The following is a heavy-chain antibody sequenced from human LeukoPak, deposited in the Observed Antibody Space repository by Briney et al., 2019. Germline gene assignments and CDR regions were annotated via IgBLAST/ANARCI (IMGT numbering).Heavy chain of an antibody. D-gene: IGHD4-11*01. CDR1: GYSISSGYY. CDR3: ARERGVDYTVDY. V-gene: IGHV4-38-2*02. Sequence: SETLSLTCAVSGYSISSGYYWGWIRQPPGKGLEWIGSIYHSGSTYYNPSLKSRVTISVDTSKNQFSLKLSSVTAADTAVYYCARERGVDYTVDYWGQGTLVTVSS. J-gene: IGHJ4*02. CDR2: IYHSGST.